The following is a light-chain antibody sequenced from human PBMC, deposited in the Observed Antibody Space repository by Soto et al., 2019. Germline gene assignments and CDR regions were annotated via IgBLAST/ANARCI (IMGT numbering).Light chain of an antibody. CDR1: SSDVGGYNY. CDR3: SSYTSSSTYV. V-gene: IGLV2-14*03. CDR2: DVN. J-gene: IGLJ1*01. Sequence: QSALTQPAPLSGSPGQSITISCTGTSSDVGGYNYVSWYQQHQGKAPKLIIYDVNNRPSGFSNRFSGSKSGNTASLTISGLQAEDEADYYCSSYTSSSTYVFGTGTKVTVL.